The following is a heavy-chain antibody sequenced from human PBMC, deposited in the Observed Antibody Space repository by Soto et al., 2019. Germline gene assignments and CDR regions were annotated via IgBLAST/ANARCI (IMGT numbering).Heavy chain of an antibody. D-gene: IGHD3-10*01. J-gene: IGHJ6*02. V-gene: IGHV1-69*08. CDR1: GGTFSSYT. Sequence: QVQLVQSGAEVKKPGSSVKVSCKASGGTFSSYTISWVRQARGQGLEWMGRIIPILGIANYAQKFQGRVTITADKSTSTACMELSSLRSEDTAVYYCARDGRRGDLDVWVQGTTVTVSS. CDR3: ARDGRRGDLDV. CDR2: IIPILGIA.